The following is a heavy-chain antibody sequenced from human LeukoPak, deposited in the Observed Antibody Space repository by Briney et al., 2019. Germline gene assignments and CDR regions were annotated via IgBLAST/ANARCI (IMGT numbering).Heavy chain of an antibody. CDR3: ARGRIQLWLPDY. CDR2: FYYSGST. D-gene: IGHD5-18*01. V-gene: IGHV4-59*01. J-gene: IGHJ4*02. CDR1: VGSFSGYY. Sequence: SETLSLTCAVYVGSFSGYYWSWIRQPPGKGLEWIGYFYYSGSTNYNPSLKSRVTIAVDTSKNQFSLRLSSVTVADTAVYYCARGRIQLWLPDYWGQGTLVTVSS.